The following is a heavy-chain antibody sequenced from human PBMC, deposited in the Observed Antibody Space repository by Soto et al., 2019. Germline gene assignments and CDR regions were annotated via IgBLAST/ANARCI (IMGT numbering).Heavy chain of an antibody. CDR1: GYTFTSYA. V-gene: IGHV1-3*01. Sequence: ASVKVSCKASGYTFTSYAMHWVRQAPGQRLEWMGWINAGNGNTKYSQKFQGRVTITRDTSASTAYMELSSLRSEDTAVYYCARDDDTTMAGMATTYYYYYGMDVWGQGTTVTVSS. CDR3: ARDDDTTMAGMATTYYYYYGMDV. J-gene: IGHJ6*02. D-gene: IGHD5-18*01. CDR2: INAGNGNT.